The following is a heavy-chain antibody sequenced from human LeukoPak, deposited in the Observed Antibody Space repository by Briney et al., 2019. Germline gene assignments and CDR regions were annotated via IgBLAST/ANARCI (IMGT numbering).Heavy chain of an antibody. CDR3: ARKGVSGSPRNRYFDL. J-gene: IGHJ2*01. Sequence: SETLSLTCAVYGGSYSGYYWSWIRQPPGKGLEWIGEINHSGSTNYNPSLKSRVTISVDTSKNQFSLKLSSVTAADTAVYYCARKGVSGSPRNRYFDLWGRGTLVTVSS. D-gene: IGHD1-26*01. V-gene: IGHV4-34*01. CDR2: INHSGST. CDR1: GGSYSGYY.